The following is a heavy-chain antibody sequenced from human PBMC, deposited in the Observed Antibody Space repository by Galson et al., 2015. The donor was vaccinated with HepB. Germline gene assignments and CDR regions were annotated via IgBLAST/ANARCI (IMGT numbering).Heavy chain of an antibody. V-gene: IGHV4-34*01. CDR3: ARGDYTDYSIFTGPDLRLEY. J-gene: IGHJ4*02. D-gene: IGHD3-9*01. CDR2: INHSGTA. Sequence: LSLTCAVHGESLSGYFWSWVRQPPGKGLEWLGDINHSGTANYNPSLKRRITMSVDTSKSQFSLRVSSVTAADTAVYYCARGDYTDYSIFTGPDLRLEYWGQGALVVVSS. CDR1: GESLSGYF.